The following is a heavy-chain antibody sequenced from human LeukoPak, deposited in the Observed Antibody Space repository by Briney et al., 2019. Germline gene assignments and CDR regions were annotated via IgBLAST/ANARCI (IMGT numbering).Heavy chain of an antibody. CDR1: ASNFSNYG. V-gene: IGHV1-18*01. D-gene: IGHD5-18*01. CDR3: ARDSARGYSYGYNAFDI. J-gene: IGHJ3*02. CDR2: ITAGNGNT. Sequence: GASVKLSRNASASNFSNYGIGWVRHPPRQGLEWMGWITAGNGNTNYAQKVQGRVTMTTDTSTSTAYMELRSLRSDDTAVYFCARDSARGYSYGYNAFDIWGQGTMVTVSS.